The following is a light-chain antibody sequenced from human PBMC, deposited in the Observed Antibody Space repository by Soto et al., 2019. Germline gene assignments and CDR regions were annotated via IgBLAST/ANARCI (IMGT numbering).Light chain of an antibody. CDR3: QQYGSSPWT. CDR2: GAS. J-gene: IGKJ1*01. CDR1: QSVSSSY. Sequence: EIVLTQSPCTLSLSPGERATLSCRASQSVSSSYLAWYQQKPGQAPRLLIYGASSRATGIPDRFSGSGSGTDFTLTISRXEPEDFAVYYCQQYGSSPWTFGQGTKVDIK. V-gene: IGKV3-20*01.